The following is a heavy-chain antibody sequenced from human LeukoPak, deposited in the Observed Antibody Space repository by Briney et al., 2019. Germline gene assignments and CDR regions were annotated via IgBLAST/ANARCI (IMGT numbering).Heavy chain of an antibody. CDR1: GFTISSYW. CDR3: ARVFRPADYFDY. Sequence: PGGSLRLSCAASGFTISSYWMSWVRQAPGKGLEWVANIKQDGSEKYYVDSVKGRFTISRDSAKNSLYLQMNSLRAEDTAVYYCARVFRPADYFDYWGQGTLVTVSS. V-gene: IGHV3-7*01. CDR2: IKQDGSEK. J-gene: IGHJ4*02.